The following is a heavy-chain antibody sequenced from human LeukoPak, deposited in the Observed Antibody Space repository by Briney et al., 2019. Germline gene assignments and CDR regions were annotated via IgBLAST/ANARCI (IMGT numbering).Heavy chain of an antibody. CDR1: GYSFTGYY. Sequence: ASVRVSCKTSGYSFTGYYLHWVRQAPGQGLEWMGWINPNSGGTHYAPKFQGRVTVTRDASISTASMELSGLTSADTAVYYCARTAYQFGDYFYYMDVWGQGTPVTVSS. V-gene: IGHV1-2*02. D-gene: IGHD2-21*01. J-gene: IGHJ6*03. CDR2: INPNSGGT. CDR3: ARTAYQFGDYFYYMDV.